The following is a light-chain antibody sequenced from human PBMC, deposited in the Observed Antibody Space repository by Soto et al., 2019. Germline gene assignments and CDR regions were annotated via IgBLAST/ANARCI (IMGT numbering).Light chain of an antibody. CDR2: NNN. J-gene: IGLJ1*01. Sequence: QSVLTQPPSASGTPGQRVTISCSGGSSNIGTNAVNWYQQLPGTAPKLLIYNNNQRPSGVPDRFSGSKSGTSASLAISGLQSEDEADYYCAAWDDSRTGYVFGTGTEVTV. CDR3: AAWDDSRTGYV. CDR1: SSNIGTNA. V-gene: IGLV1-44*01.